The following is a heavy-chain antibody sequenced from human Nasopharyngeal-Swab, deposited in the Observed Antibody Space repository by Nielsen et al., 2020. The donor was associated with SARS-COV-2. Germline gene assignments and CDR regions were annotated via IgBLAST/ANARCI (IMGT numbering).Heavy chain of an antibody. Sequence: GGSLRLSCAASGFTFSSYAIHWVRQAPGKGLEWVAVIWFDGSNKYYADSVKGRFTISRDNSKNTVYLQMNNLRGEDTAMYFCARDVGVTTSTLDYFDYWGQGTLVTVSS. V-gene: IGHV3-33*01. CDR1: GFTFSSYA. D-gene: IGHD4-17*01. J-gene: IGHJ4*02. CDR2: IWFDGSNK. CDR3: ARDVGVTTSTLDYFDY.